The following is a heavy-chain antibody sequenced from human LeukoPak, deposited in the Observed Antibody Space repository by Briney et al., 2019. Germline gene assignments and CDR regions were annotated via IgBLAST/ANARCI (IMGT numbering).Heavy chain of an antibody. CDR2: IKQDGSEK. CDR1: GFTFSSYW. Sequence: GGSLRLSCAASGFTFSSYWMSWVRQAPGRGLEWVANIKQDGSEKYYVDSVKGRFTISRDNAKNSLYLQMNSLRAEDTAVYYCARDSRYYYYYYMDVWGKGTTVTVSS. D-gene: IGHD2-2*01. J-gene: IGHJ6*03. V-gene: IGHV3-7*01. CDR3: ARDSRYYYYYYMDV.